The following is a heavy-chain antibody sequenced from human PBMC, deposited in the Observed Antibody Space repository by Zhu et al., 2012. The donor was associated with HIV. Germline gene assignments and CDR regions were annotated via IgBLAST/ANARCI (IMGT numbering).Heavy chain of an antibody. CDR3: AREDCSSTSCYDRGANYFDY. V-gene: IGHV3-11*04. Sequence: QVQLVESGGGLVKPGGSLRLSCAASGFTFSDYYMSWIRQAPGKGPEWVSYISSSGSTIYYADSVKGRFTISRDNAKNSLYLQMNSLRAEDTAVYYCAREDCSSTSCYDRGANYFDYWGQGTLVTVSS. CDR2: ISSSGSTI. J-gene: IGHJ4*02. CDR1: GFTFSDYY. D-gene: IGHD2-2*01.